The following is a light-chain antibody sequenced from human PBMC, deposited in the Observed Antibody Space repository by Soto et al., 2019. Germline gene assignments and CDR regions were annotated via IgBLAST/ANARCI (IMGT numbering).Light chain of an antibody. CDR2: ASF. Sequence: DIQMTQSPFSLSASVGDRVTITCRASQNIGTYLNWYQHEAGKAPRLLIYASFSLDTGVPSRFSGRRSGRNFTLTTGSLHPEDSATYDGPQSYSISYTCGQGARLEIK. V-gene: IGKV1-39*01. CDR1: QNIGTY. CDR3: PQSYSISYT. J-gene: IGKJ5*01.